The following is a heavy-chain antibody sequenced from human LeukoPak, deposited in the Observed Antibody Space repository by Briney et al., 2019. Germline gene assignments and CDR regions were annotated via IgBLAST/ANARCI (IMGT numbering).Heavy chain of an antibody. V-gene: IGHV1-69*13. CDR1: GYTFTSYG. Sequence: ASVKVSCKASGYTFTSYGISWVRQAPGQGLEWMGGIIPIFGTANYAQKFQGRVTITADESTSTAYMELSSLRSEDTAVYYCARDHASRWYPMAHNWFDPWGQGTLVTVSS. J-gene: IGHJ5*02. CDR3: ARDHASRWYPMAHNWFDP. D-gene: IGHD6-19*01. CDR2: IIPIFGTA.